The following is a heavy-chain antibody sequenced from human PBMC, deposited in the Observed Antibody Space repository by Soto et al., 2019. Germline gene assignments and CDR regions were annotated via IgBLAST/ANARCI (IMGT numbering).Heavy chain of an antibody. D-gene: IGHD3-3*01. J-gene: IGHJ4*02. CDR2: IWYDGSNK. Sequence: QVQLVESGGGVVQPGRSLRLSCAASGFTFSSYGMHWVRQAPGKGLEWVAVIWYDGSNKYYADSVKGRFTISRDNSKNTLYLQMNSLRAEDTAVYYCARGGWSLEWLLYDFDYWGQGTLVTVSS. V-gene: IGHV3-33*01. CDR3: ARGGWSLEWLLYDFDY. CDR1: GFTFSSYG.